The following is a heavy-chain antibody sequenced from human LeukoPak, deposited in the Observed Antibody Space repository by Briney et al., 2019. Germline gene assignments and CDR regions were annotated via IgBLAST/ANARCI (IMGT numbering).Heavy chain of an antibody. J-gene: IGHJ4*02. CDR2: IYYSGST. V-gene: IGHV4-59*01. D-gene: IGHD3-16*02. CDR3: ARGPAYDYVWGSYRYAANFDY. CDR1: GGSISSYY. Sequence: SETLSLTCTVSGGSISSYYWSWIRQPPGKGREWIGYIYYSGSTNYNPSLKSRVTISVDTSKNQFSLKLSSVTAADTAVYYCARGPAYDYVWGSYRYAANFDYWGQGTLVTVSS.